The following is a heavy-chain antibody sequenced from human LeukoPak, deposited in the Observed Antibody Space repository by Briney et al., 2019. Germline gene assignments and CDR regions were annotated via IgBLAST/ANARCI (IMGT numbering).Heavy chain of an antibody. V-gene: IGHV4-59*01. CDR3: ARVACGGDCYTYNWFDP. Sequence: PSETLSLTCTVSGGSISSYYWSWIRQPPGKGLEWIGYIYYSGSTNYNPSLKSRVTISVDTSKNQFSLKLSSVTAADTAVYYCARVACGGDCYTYNWFDPWGQGTLVTVSS. D-gene: IGHD2-21*02. CDR2: IYYSGST. J-gene: IGHJ5*02. CDR1: GGSISSYY.